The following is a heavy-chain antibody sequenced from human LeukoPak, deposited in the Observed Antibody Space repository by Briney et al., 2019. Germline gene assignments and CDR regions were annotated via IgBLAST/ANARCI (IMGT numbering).Heavy chain of an antibody. D-gene: IGHD3-10*01. CDR1: GGSINSSAYF. J-gene: IGHJ4*02. V-gene: IGHV4-39*01. CDR2: VFYNGTT. CDR3: ARLTRRGSGSRSYYSY. Sequence: SETLSLTCTVSGGSINSSAYFWGWIRQPPGKGLEWIASVFYNGTTYYDPSLKSRVTISVDTSKNQFSLNLTSVTAADTAMYYCARLTRRGSGSRSYYSYWGQGTRVTVSS.